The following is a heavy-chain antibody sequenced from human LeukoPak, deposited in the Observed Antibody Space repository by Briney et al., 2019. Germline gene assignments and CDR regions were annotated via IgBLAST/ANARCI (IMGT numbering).Heavy chain of an antibody. J-gene: IGHJ5*02. CDR3: ARGLDSVSNWFDP. D-gene: IGHD5/OR15-5a*01. CDR2: IYTSGST. CDR1: GGFISSYY. Sequence: PSETLSLTCTVSGGFISSYYWSWIRQPAGKGLEWIGRIYTSGSTNYNPSHKSRVTISVDTSKNQFSLKLSSVIAADTAVYYRARGLDSVSNWFDPWSQGTLVTVSS. V-gene: IGHV4-4*07.